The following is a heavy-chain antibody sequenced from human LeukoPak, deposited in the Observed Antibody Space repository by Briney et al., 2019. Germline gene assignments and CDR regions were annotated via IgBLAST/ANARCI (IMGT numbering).Heavy chain of an antibody. J-gene: IGHJ4*02. Sequence: TGGSLRLSCAASGFTFSSYSKNWVRQVAGKGLEWVSYISSSSSTKYYADSVKGPFTISRDNAKNSLYLQMNSLRSEDTAVYYCARDPYSSGWHPPDYWGQGTLVTVSS. CDR1: GFTFSSYS. D-gene: IGHD6-19*01. V-gene: IGHV3-48*04. CDR2: ISSSSSTK. CDR3: ARDPYSSGWHPPDY.